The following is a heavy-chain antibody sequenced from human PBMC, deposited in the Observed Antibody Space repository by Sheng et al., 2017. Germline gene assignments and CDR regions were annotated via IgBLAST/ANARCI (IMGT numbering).Heavy chain of an antibody. D-gene: IGHD6-19*01. CDR2: ISSVAPTT. Sequence: EVQLVECGGGLVQPGGSLRLSCAASGFTFSSYEMIWVRQAPGKGLEWVSYISSVAPTTYYADSVKGRFTLSRDNAKNSLYLQMNSLRVEDTAVYYCARGYVDSSGYYRYLDNWGQGTLVTVSS. J-gene: IGHJ4*02. V-gene: IGHV3-48*03. CDR1: GFTFSSYE. CDR3: ARGYVDSSGYYRYLDN.